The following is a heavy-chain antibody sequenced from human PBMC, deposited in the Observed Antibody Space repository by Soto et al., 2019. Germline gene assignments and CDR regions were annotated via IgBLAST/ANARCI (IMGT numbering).Heavy chain of an antibody. CDR1: GYTFTSYY. Sequence: GASVKVSCKASGYTFTSYYMHWVRQAPGQGLEWMGIISPSSGSTSYAQKFQGRVTMTRDTSTSTVYMELSSLRSEDTAVYYCAREDGLYDILTGKKPLYGMDVWGQGTTVTVSS. CDR2: ISPSSGST. D-gene: IGHD3-9*01. J-gene: IGHJ6*02. CDR3: AREDGLYDILTGKKPLYGMDV. V-gene: IGHV1-46*01.